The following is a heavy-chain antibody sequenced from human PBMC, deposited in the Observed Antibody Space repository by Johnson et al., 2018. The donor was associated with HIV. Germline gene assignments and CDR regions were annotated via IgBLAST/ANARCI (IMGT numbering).Heavy chain of an antibody. J-gene: IGHJ3*02. CDR3: AKEERHAFDI. CDR1: GFTFSNYG. V-gene: IGHV3-30*18. Sequence: QVQLVESGGGVVQPGRSLRLSCAASGFTFSNYGMHWVRQAPGKGLEWVAIISYDGSNKYYADSVKGRFTISRDNSKNTLYLQMNSLRAEDTAVYYCAKEERHAFDIWGQGTMVTVSS. CDR2: ISYDGSNK.